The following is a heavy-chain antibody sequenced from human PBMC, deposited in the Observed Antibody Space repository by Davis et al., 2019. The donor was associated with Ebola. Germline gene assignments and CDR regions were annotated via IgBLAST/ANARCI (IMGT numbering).Heavy chain of an antibody. V-gene: IGHV1-8*02. CDR3: ARSRGWLFLYGMDV. CDR2: MNPTSGNT. D-gene: IGHD3-9*01. Sequence: ASVLVSCKASAYTFTNYYMHWVRQTPGRGREWMGWMNPTSGNTGYAQKIEGRVTMTRDASTSTAYMELSSLTSEDTAVYYCARSRGWLFLYGMDVWGQGTTVTVSS. J-gene: IGHJ6*02. CDR1: AYTFTNYY.